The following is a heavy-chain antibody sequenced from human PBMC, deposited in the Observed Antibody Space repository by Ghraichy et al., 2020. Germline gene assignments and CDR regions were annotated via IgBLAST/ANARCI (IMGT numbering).Heavy chain of an antibody. D-gene: IGHD6-6*01. CDR1: GGSFSGYY. CDR2: IYYSGST. V-gene: IGHV4-59*01. J-gene: IGHJ5*02. CDR3: ARGLGLNWFDP. Sequence: SETLSLTCAVHGGSFSGYYWSWIRQPPGKGLEWIGYIYYSGSTNYNPSLKSRVTISINTSKNQFSLKVTSVTAADTAVYYCARGLGLNWFDPWGQGTLVTVSS.